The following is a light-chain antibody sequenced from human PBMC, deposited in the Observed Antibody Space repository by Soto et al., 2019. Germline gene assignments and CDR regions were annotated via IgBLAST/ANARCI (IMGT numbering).Light chain of an antibody. CDR1: QSVNNN. Sequence: EMVMTQSPATLSVSPGERATLSCRASQSVNNNLAWYQQRPGQVPRLFIYGASTRATGIPARFSGSGSGTEFTLTISSLQSEDLAVYYCQQYKDFPRAFGQGTKVEIK. J-gene: IGKJ1*01. CDR3: QQYKDFPRA. CDR2: GAS. V-gene: IGKV3-15*01.